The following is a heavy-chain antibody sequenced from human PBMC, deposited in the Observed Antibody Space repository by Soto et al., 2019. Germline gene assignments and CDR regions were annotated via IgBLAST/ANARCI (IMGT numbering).Heavy chain of an antibody. Sequence: ASVKVSCKASGFSFSDYYMHWVRQAPGQGLEWMGWINPNSGGTNYAQKFQGWVTMTRDTSISTAYMELSRLRSDDTAVYYCARAGSFLEWPGYYYYGMDVWGQGTTVTVSS. J-gene: IGHJ6*02. V-gene: IGHV1-2*04. D-gene: IGHD3-3*01. CDR2: INPNSGGT. CDR1: GFSFSDYY. CDR3: ARAGSFLEWPGYYYYGMDV.